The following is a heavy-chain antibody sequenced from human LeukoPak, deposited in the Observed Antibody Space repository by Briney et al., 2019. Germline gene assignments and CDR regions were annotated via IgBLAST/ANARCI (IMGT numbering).Heavy chain of an antibody. V-gene: IGHV1-18*01. CDR3: ARDPSNTSGNYPYFDY. CDR2: ISAYNGDT. Sequence: ASVKVSCKASGYTFTRHGISWVGQAPGQGLEWMGWISAYNGDTKYAQNFQGRVTITTDTSTTTAYMELRSLRSDDTAVYYCARDPSNTSGNYPYFDYWGQGTLVTVSS. J-gene: IGHJ4*02. D-gene: IGHD3-22*01. CDR1: GYTFTRHG.